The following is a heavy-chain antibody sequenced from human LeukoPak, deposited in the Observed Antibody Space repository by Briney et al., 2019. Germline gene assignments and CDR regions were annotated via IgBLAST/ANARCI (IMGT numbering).Heavy chain of an antibody. CDR3: AKKTPGTYPFDS. J-gene: IGHJ4*02. V-gene: IGHV3-23*01. CDR2: CGTDGDT. D-gene: IGHD6-13*01. CDR1: GFTFSTSA. Sequence: GGSLRLSCAASGFTFSTSALNWVRQAPGKGLEWVSACGTDGDTYYSDSVKGRFTISRDNSRHTLYLQMTGLRAEDTAVYYCAKKTPGTYPFDSWGQGTLVSVSP.